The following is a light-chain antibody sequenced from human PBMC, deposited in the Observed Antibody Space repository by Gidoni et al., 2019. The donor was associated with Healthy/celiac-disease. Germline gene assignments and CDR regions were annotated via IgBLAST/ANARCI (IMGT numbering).Light chain of an antibody. CDR3: QQLSRYPRT. CDR1: QGISSY. Sequence: DIQLTQSPSFLSASVGDRVTITCRASQGISSYLAWYQQQPGKAPKLLIYAASTLQSGVPSRFSGSGSGTEFTLTISSLQPEDFATYYCQQLSRYPRTFGQGTKVEIK. CDR2: AAS. V-gene: IGKV1-9*01. J-gene: IGKJ1*01.